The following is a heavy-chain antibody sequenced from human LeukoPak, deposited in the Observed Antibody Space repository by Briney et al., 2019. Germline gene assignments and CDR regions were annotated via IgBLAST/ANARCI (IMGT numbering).Heavy chain of an antibody. CDR1: GFTFSSYA. CDR3: ARAAVSWELPMAPFDY. D-gene: IGHD1-26*01. Sequence: PGRSLRLSCAASGFTFSSYAMHWVRQAPGKGLEWVAFISYDGSNKYYADSVKGRFTISRDNSKNTMYLQMNSLRAEDTAVYYCARAAVSWELPMAPFDYWGQGTLVTVSS. J-gene: IGHJ4*02. CDR2: ISYDGSNK. V-gene: IGHV3-30*04.